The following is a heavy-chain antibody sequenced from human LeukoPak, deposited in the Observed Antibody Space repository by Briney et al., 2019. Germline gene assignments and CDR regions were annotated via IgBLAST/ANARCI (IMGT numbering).Heavy chain of an antibody. J-gene: IGHJ4*02. D-gene: IGHD5-12*01. V-gene: IGHV4-4*07. Sequence: SETLSLTCTVSGGSISGYFWTWIRQPAGKELEWIGRVYTSGTTYYNPSLEIRVTISLDTFNNQFSLRVTSVTAADTAIYYCARGTEKTRISGYYSFDHWGRGLLVTVSS. CDR1: GGSISGYF. CDR3: ARGTEKTRISGYYSFDH. CDR2: VYTSGTT.